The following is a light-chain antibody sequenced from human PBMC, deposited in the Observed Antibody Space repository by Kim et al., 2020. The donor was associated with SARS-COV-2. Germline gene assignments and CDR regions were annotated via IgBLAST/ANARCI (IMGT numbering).Light chain of an antibody. CDR2: DAS. J-gene: IGKJ2*01. CDR1: QRVSIY. CDR3: QQRSNWPPYT. Sequence: LSPRKSATPSSPASQRVSIYLAWFQQKPGQAPRLLIYDASNTATGIPAKFSGSGSGTDFTLSISSLGPEDFAVYYCQQRSNWPPYTFGQGTKLEI. V-gene: IGKV3-11*01.